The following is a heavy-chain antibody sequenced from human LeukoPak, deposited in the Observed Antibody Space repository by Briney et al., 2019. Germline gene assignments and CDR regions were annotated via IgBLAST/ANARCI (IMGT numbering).Heavy chain of an antibody. V-gene: IGHV4-34*01. CDR3: ARRVTTPNNWFDP. J-gene: IGHJ5*02. D-gene: IGHD4-11*01. CDR1: GGSISSYY. CDR2: INHSGST. Sequence: SETLSLTCTVSGGSISSYYWSWIRQPPGKGLEWIGEINHSGSTNYNPSLKSRVTISVDTSKNQFSLKLSSVTAADTAVYYCARRVTTPNNWFDPWGQGTLVTVSS.